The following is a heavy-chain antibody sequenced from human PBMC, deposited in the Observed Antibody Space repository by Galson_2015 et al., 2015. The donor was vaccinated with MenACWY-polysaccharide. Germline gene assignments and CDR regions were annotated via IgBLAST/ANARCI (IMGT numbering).Heavy chain of an antibody. V-gene: IGHV3-7*01. J-gene: IGHJ2*01. CDR2: IKQDGSEK. D-gene: IGHD3-22*01. CDR3: ARDPLDSSGYTRGSVFDL. Sequence: SLRLSCAASGFTFSIFWMSWVRQAPGKGLEWVAIIKQDGSEKYYVDSVKGRFSISRDNAKNSPYLQMNSLRSEDTAVYYCARDPLDSSGYTRGSVFDLWGRGTLVTVSS. CDR1: GFTFSIFW.